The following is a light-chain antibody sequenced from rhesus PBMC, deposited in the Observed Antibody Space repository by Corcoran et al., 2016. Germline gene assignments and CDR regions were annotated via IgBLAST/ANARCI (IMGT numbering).Light chain of an antibody. CDR2: KES. J-gene: IGKJ1*01. CDR3: QHNYGVPWT. V-gene: IGKV1-74*01. Sequence: DIQMTQSPSSLSASVGDRVTITCRASENINNYLTWYQQKPGKAPKLLIYKESTLQSGVPSRLSCSGSGTYYTFTISSLQSEDVASYYCQHNYGVPWTFGQGTKVDFK. CDR1: ENINNY.